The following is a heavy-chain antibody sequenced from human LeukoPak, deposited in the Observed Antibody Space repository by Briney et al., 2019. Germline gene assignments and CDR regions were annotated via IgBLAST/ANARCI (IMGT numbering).Heavy chain of an antibody. J-gene: IGHJ6*03. Sequence: GGSLRLSCAASGFRFDDYSMNWVRHVPGKGLEWVAGINWDGASTGYGGSMKGRFTISRDNAKNSLYLQMNSLRVEDTAVYYCGRVHCSTNSCYDYYDYYMDVSGKGTTVTVSS. CDR1: GFRFDDYS. CDR2: INWDGAST. CDR3: GRVHCSTNSCYDYYDYYMDV. V-gene: IGHV3-20*04. D-gene: IGHD2-2*01.